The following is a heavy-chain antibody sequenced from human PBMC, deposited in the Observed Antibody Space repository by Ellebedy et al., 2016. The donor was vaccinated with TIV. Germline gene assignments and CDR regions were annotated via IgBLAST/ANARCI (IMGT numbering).Heavy chain of an antibody. D-gene: IGHD2/OR15-2a*01. J-gene: IGHJ6*02. CDR3: TRDGNRGFDMDV. CDR1: GSTFRNYA. Sequence: GGSLRLSXAASGSTFRNYAMTWVRQAPGKGLEWVSYLNRDPGYIMYAESAKGRFTISRDNAKNSLYLQMNSLRAEDTAVYYCTRDGNRGFDMDVWGQGTMVTVSS. CDR2: LNRDPGYI. V-gene: IGHV3-21*01.